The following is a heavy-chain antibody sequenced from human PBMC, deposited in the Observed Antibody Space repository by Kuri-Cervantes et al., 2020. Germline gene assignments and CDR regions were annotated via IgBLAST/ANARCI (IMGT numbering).Heavy chain of an antibody. Sequence: ASVKVSCKASGYTFTSCGISWVRQAPGQGPEWMGWISAYNGNTNYAQKLQGRVTMTTDTSTSTAYMELRSLRSDDTAVYYCARGQLDSSGYYYPIDYWGQGTLVTVSS. J-gene: IGHJ4*02. CDR1: GYTFTSCG. CDR3: ARGQLDSSGYYYPIDY. V-gene: IGHV1-18*01. CDR2: ISAYNGNT. D-gene: IGHD3-22*01.